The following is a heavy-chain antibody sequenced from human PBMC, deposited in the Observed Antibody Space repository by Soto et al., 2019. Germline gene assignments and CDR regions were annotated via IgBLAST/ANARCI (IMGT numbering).Heavy chain of an antibody. CDR2: ISSSSSYI. J-gene: IGHJ4*02. Sequence: EVQLVESGGGLVKPGGSLRLSCAASGFTFSSYSMNWVRQAPGKGLEWVSSISSSSSYIYYADSVKGRFTISRDNAKNSLYQQMNSLRAEDTAVYYCARDLIREGCFDYWGQGTLVTVSS. D-gene: IGHD1-26*01. CDR1: GFTFSSYS. CDR3: ARDLIREGCFDY. V-gene: IGHV3-21*01.